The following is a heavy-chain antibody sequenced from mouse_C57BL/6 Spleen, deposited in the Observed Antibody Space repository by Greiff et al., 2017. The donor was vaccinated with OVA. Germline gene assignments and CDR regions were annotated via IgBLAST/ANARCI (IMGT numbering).Heavy chain of an antibody. Sequence: QVQLQQSGAELVRPGASVKLSCKASGYTFTDYYINWVKQRPGQGLEWIARIYPGSGNTYYNEKFKGKATLTAEKSSSTAYMQLSSLTSEDSAVYFCARTGDLYAMDYWGQGTSVTVSS. CDR1: GYTFTDYY. J-gene: IGHJ4*01. CDR2: IYPGSGNT. V-gene: IGHV1-76*01. CDR3: ARTGDLYAMDY.